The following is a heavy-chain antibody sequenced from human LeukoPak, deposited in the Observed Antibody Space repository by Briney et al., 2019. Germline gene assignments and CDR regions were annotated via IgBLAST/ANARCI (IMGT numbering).Heavy chain of an antibody. CDR3: APLVLIDY. J-gene: IGHJ4*02. D-gene: IGHD3-10*01. V-gene: IGHV3-30-3*01. CDR1: GFTFSSYA. Sequence: PGGSLRLSCAASGFTFSSYAMHWVRQAPGKGLEWVAVISYDGSNKYYADSVKGRFTISRDNSKNTLYLQMNSLRAEDTAVYYCAPLVLIDYWGQGTLVTVSS. CDR2: ISYDGSNK.